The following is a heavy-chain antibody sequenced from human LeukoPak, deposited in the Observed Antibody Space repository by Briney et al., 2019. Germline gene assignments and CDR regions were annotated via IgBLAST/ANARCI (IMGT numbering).Heavy chain of an antibody. CDR1: GGSFSSYY. CDR3: AGGRGSSWYKPGVYFDY. V-gene: IGHV4-34*01. CDR2: INHSGSS. Sequence: RASETLSLTCAVYGGSFSSYYWSWIRQPPGKGLEWIGEINHSGSSNYNPSLKSRVTISVSTAKNQFSLKLSTVTAADTAVYYCAGGRGSSWYKPGVYFDYWGQGTLVTVSS. D-gene: IGHD6-13*01. J-gene: IGHJ4*02.